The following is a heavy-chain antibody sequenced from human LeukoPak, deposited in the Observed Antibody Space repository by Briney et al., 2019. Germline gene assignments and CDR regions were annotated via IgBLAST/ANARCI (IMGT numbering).Heavy chain of an antibody. CDR2: IYSGGST. V-gene: IGHV3-53*01. CDR1: GFIFSNYY. CDR3: ARAYSSSWYYFDY. Sequence: GGSLRLSCAASGFIFSNYYMHWVRQPPGKGLVWVSVIYSGGSTYYADSVKGRFTISRDNSKNTLYLQMNSLRAEDTAVYYCARAYSSSWYYFDYWGQGTLVTVSS. J-gene: IGHJ4*02. D-gene: IGHD6-13*01.